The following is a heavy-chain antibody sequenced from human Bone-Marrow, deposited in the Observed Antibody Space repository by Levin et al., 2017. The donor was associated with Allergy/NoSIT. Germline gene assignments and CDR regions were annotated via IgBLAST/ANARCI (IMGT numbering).Heavy chain of an antibody. CDR2: ISYDGSNK. CDR3: AKGQWLVEWYFDL. J-gene: IGHJ2*01. CDR1: GFTFSSYG. V-gene: IGHV3-30*18. D-gene: IGHD6-19*01. Sequence: GESLKISCAASGFTFSSYGMHWVRQAPGKGLEWVAVISYDGSNKYYADSVKGRFTISRDNSKNTLYLQMNSLRAEDTAVYYCAKGQWLVEWYFDLWGRGTLVTVSS.